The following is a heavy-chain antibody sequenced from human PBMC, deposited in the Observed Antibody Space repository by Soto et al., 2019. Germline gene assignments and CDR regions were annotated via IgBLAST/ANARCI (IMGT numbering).Heavy chain of an antibody. J-gene: IGHJ4*02. CDR3: ARGRASGSYYLLDY. Sequence: GASVKVSCKTSGYTFSTSGINWVRQATGHGLEWMGWINPNSGNIGYAQRFQGRVTMTRDTAIRTAYMEVSSLRSDDTAVYYCARGRASGSYYLLDYWGQGTLVTVSS. CDR2: INPNSGNI. D-gene: IGHD3-10*01. CDR1: GYTFSTSG. V-gene: IGHV1-8*02.